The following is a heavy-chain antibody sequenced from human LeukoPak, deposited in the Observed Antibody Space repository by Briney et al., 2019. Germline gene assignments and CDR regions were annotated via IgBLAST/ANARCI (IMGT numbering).Heavy chain of an antibody. CDR3: ARLHYYYDSSGYYPIIDY. Sequence: ASVKVSCKASGYTFTSYGISWVRQAPGQGLEWMGWISAYNGNTNYAQKLQGRVTMTTDTSTSTAYMELRSLRSDDTAVYYCARLHYYYDSSGYYPIIDYWGQGTLVTVSS. CDR1: GYTFTSYG. CDR2: ISAYNGNT. D-gene: IGHD3-22*01. V-gene: IGHV1-18*01. J-gene: IGHJ4*02.